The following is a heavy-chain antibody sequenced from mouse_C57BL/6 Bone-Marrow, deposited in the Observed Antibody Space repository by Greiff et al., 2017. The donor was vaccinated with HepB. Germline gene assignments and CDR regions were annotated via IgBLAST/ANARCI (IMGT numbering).Heavy chain of an antibody. J-gene: IGHJ4*01. Sequence: QVQLQQPGAELVKPGASVKLSCKASGYTFTSYWMHWVKQRPGQGLEWIVMIHPNSGSTNYNEKFKSKATLTVDKSSSTAYMQLSSLTSEDSAVYYCARPYYYGSSYYAMDYWGQGTSVTVSS. CDR2: IHPNSGST. CDR3: ARPYYYGSSYYAMDY. V-gene: IGHV1-64*01. D-gene: IGHD1-1*01. CDR1: GYTFTSYW.